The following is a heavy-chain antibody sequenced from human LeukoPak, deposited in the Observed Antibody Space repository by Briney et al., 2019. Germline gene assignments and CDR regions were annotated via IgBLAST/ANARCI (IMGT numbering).Heavy chain of an antibody. V-gene: IGHV3-30*03. Sequence: GGSLRLSCAASGFTFSSYGMHWVRPAPGKGLEWVAVISNDGSNKDYADSVKGRFTISRDNSKNTLYLQMNSLRAEDTAVYYCARETKRVGDAFDIWGQGTMVTVSS. CDR1: GFTFSSYG. J-gene: IGHJ3*02. D-gene: IGHD3-10*01. CDR3: ARETKRVGDAFDI. CDR2: ISNDGSNK.